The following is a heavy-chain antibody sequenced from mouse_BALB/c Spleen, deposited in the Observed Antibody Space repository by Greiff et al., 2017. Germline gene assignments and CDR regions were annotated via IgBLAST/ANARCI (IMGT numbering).Heavy chain of an antibody. CDR1: GFNIKDTY. D-gene: IGHD3-1*01. V-gene: IGHV14-3*02. CDR3: ARSGYSSGYVGFAY. J-gene: IGHJ3*01. CDR2: IDPANGNT. Sequence: VQLQQSGAELVKPGASVKLSCTASGFNIKDTYMHWVKQRPEQGLEWIGRIDPANGNTKYDPKFQGKATITADTSSNTAYLQLSSLTSEGTAVYYCARSGYSSGYVGFAYWGQGTLVTVSA.